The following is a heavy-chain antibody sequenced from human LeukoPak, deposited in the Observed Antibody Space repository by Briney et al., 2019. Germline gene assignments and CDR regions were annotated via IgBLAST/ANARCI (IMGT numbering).Heavy chain of an antibody. V-gene: IGHV3-30*02. CDR3: VKGVGGAANYYYMDV. D-gene: IGHD3-16*01. CDR2: IRNDGSGQ. CDR1: GFTFSSYG. Sequence: GGSLRLSCAASGFTFSSYGMHWVRQAPGKGLEWVAFIRNDGSGQYYPDSVRGRFTISRDNSKNALYLQMNSLRPEETAVYYCVKGVGGAANYYYMDVWGKGTSVTVSS. J-gene: IGHJ6*03.